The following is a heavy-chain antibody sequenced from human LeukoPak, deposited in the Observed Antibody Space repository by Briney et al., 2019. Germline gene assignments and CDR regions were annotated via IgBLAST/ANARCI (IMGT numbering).Heavy chain of an antibody. CDR1: GGSFSGYY. J-gene: IGHJ3*02. CDR3: ARNYDYGDYEVGNAFDI. Sequence: SETLSLTCAVYGGSFSGYYWSWIRQPPGKGLEWIGEINHSGSTNYNPSLKSRVTISVDTSKNQFSLKLSSVTAADTAVYYCARNYDYGDYEVGNAFDIWGQGTMVTVSS. V-gene: IGHV4-34*01. CDR2: INHSGST. D-gene: IGHD4-17*01.